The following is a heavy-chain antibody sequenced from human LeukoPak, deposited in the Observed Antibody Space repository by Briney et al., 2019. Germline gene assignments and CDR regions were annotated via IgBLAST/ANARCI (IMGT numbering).Heavy chain of an antibody. CDR1: GYSFTTYW. CDR3: ARRLGYGSGSYYNGGPWSFDY. V-gene: IGHV5-51*01. Sequence: GESLKISCKGSGYSFTTYWIGWVRQMPGKGLEWMGIIYPGDSDTRYSPSFQGQVTISADKSISTAYLQWSSLKASDTAMYYCARRLGYGSGSYYNGGPWSFDYWGQGTLVTVSS. J-gene: IGHJ4*02. CDR2: IYPGDSDT. D-gene: IGHD3-10*01.